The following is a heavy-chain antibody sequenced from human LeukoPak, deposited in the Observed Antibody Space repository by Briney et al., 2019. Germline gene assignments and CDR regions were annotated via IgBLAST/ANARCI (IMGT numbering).Heavy chain of an antibody. CDR3: ARVTRKITAMVDFDY. V-gene: IGHV1-18*01. Sequence: ASVKVSCKASGYTFTSYGISWVRQAPGQGLEWMGWISAYNGNTNYAQKLQGRVTMTTDTSTSTAYMELRSLRSDDTAVYYCARVTRKITAMVDFDYWGQGTLVTVSS. CDR2: ISAYNGNT. CDR1: GYTFTSYG. J-gene: IGHJ4*02. D-gene: IGHD5-18*01.